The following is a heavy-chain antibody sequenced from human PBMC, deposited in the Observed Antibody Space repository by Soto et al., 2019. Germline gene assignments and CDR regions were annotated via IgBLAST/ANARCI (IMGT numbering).Heavy chain of an antibody. CDR3: ARVVWFGELLHEYYDAMDV. V-gene: IGHV3-30*04. CDR1: GFTFSGYA. CDR2: ISYDGRNE. J-gene: IGHJ6*02. D-gene: IGHD3-10*01. Sequence: QVQLVESGGGVVQPGRSLRLSCTASGFTFSGYAMHWVRRAPGKGLEWVAVISYDGRNELFADSVKGRFTISRDNSKNTLYLQMNSLRPEDTAVYYWARVVWFGELLHEYYDAMDVWGQGTTVTVSS.